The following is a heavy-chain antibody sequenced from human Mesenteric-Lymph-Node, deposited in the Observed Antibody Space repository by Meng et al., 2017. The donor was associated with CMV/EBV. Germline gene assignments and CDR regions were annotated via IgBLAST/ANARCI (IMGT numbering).Heavy chain of an antibody. Sequence: GESLKISCAASGFTFSSYTMSWVRQAPGKGLEWVSVISGSDGDTYYANSVKGRFTISRDNSKYTMYLQMNSLRAEDTAVYYCSLPYRVQWPEGYYLDYWGHGTLVTVSS. J-gene: IGHJ4*01. CDR2: ISGSDGDT. CDR3: SLPYRVQWPEGYYLDY. CDR1: GFTFSSYT. V-gene: IGHV3-23*01. D-gene: IGHD6-19*01.